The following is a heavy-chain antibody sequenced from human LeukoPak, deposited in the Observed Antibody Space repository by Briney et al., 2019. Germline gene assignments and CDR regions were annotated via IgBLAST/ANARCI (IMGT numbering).Heavy chain of an antibody. CDR1: GFTFTNCA. CDR2: ISGSGGST. CDR3: AKGRVLMVYAIGDY. Sequence: PGGSLRLSCAASGFTFTNCAMGWVRRTPGKGLEWVSVISGSGGSTYYADSVKGRFTISRDNSKNTLYLQMNSLRAEDTAVYYCAKGRVLMVYAIGDYWGQGTLVTVSS. J-gene: IGHJ4*02. V-gene: IGHV3-23*01. D-gene: IGHD2-8*01.